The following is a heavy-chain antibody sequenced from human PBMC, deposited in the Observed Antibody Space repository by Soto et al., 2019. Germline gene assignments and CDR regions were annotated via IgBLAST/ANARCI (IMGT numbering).Heavy chain of an antibody. CDR2: IYYSGST. CDR3: ARELAGYSYGYFDY. D-gene: IGHD5-18*01. J-gene: IGHJ4*02. CDR1: GGSISSYY. V-gene: IGHV4-59*01. Sequence: SETLSLTCTVSGGSISSYYWSWIRQPPGKGLEWIGYIYYSGSTNYNPSLKSRVTISVDTSKNQFPLKLSSVTAADTAVYYCARELAGYSYGYFDYWGQGTLVTVSS.